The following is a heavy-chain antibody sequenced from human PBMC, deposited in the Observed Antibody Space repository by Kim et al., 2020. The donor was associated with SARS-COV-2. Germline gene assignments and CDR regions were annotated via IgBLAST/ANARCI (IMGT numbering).Heavy chain of an antibody. J-gene: IGHJ4*02. CDR3: ARSRTDSGSYYGIFDY. Sequence: ASVKVSCKASGYTFTSYYMHWVRQAPGQGLEWMGIINPSGGSTSYAQKFQGRVTMTRDTSTSTVYMELSSLRSEDTAVYYCARSRTDSGSYYGIFDYWGQGTLVTVSS. CDR2: INPSGGST. D-gene: IGHD1-26*01. CDR1: GYTFTSYY. V-gene: IGHV1-46*01.